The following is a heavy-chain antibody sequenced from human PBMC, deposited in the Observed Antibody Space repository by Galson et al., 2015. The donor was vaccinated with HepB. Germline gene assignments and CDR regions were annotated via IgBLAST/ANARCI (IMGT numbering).Heavy chain of an antibody. CDR2: IDPSDSYT. CDR1: GYTFTAFW. CDR3: ASRHSYYRSGTWYNVSDY. J-gene: IGHJ4*02. D-gene: IGHD3-10*01. V-gene: IGHV5-10-1*01. Sequence: QSGAEVKKPGESLRIPCKASGYTFTAFWITWVRQIPGKGLEWTGGIDPSDSYTDNSPSFRGHVTFPADKSITTAYLQGSSLKASDTAMYYGASRHSYYRSGTWYNVSDYWGQGTLVTVSS.